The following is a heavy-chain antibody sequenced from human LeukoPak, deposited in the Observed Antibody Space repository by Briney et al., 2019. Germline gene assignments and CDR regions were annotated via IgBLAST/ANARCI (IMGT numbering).Heavy chain of an antibody. D-gene: IGHD6-13*01. Sequence: GGSLRLSCAASGFTFSSYEMNWVRQAPGKGLEWVSYISSSGSTIYYADSVKGRFTISRDNAKNSLYLQMNSLRAEDTAVHYCARGYSSSLYYYYGMDVWGKGTTVTVSS. CDR2: ISSSGSTI. CDR3: ARGYSSSLYYYYGMDV. V-gene: IGHV3-48*03. J-gene: IGHJ6*04. CDR1: GFTFSSYE.